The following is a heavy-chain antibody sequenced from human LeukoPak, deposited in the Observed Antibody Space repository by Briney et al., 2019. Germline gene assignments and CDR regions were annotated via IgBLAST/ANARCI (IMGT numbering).Heavy chain of an antibody. CDR3: ARSITWSPYSYDG. D-gene: IGHD3-22*01. CDR1: GGSISSYY. V-gene: IGHV4-59*08. Sequence: SETLSLTCTVSGGSISSYYWSWIRQPPGKGLEWIGYIYYSGSTNYNPSLKSRVTISVDTSKNPFSLKLSSVTAADTAVYYCARSITWSPYSYDGWGQGTLVTVSS. J-gene: IGHJ4*02. CDR2: IYYSGST.